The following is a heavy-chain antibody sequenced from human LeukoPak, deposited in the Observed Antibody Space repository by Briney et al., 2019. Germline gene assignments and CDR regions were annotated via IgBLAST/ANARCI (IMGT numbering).Heavy chain of an antibody. V-gene: IGHV3-33*06. CDR3: AKDGGKTKYYDFWSGYPGYYLDY. J-gene: IGHJ4*02. Sequence: GGSLRLSCAAPGFTFSSYGMHWVRQAPGKGLEGVAVIWYVGSNKYYADSVKGRFTISRDNSKNTLYLQMNSLRAEDTAVYYCAKDGGKTKYYDFWSGYPGYYLDYWGQGTLVTVSS. CDR1: GFTFSSYG. D-gene: IGHD3-3*01. CDR2: IWYVGSNK.